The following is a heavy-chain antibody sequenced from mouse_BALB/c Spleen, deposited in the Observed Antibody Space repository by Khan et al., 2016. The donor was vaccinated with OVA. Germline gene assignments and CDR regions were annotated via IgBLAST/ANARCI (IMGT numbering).Heavy chain of an antibody. J-gene: IGHJ3*01. CDR2: IYPGDGDT. V-gene: IGHV1-80*01. Sequence: QVPAQQSGTELVRPGSSVMIYFKASGYAFRNYLMKWVKQRPGQGLEWIGQIYPGDGDTSLNGKFRGKAPLTADKSSSTSYMQLGSRASEYSAVYFCARSGYDYLAYWGQGTLVTVSA. CDR1: GYAFRNYL. D-gene: IGHD2-14*01. CDR3: ARSGYDYLAY.